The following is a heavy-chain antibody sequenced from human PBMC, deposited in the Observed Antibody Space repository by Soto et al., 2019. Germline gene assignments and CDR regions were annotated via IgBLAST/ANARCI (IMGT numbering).Heavy chain of an antibody. CDR1: GASITSHY. J-gene: IGHJ6*02. V-gene: IGHV4-59*10. D-gene: IGHD4-17*01. Sequence: LSLTCSVSGASITSHYWNWIRQSAGEGLQWIGRVYARGATNYNPSLKSRVTISGDTSKNQFSLKLTSVTAADTAVYYCARSSGDDFFYYGMDVWGHGTTVTVSS. CDR3: ARSSGDDFFYYGMDV. CDR2: VYARGAT.